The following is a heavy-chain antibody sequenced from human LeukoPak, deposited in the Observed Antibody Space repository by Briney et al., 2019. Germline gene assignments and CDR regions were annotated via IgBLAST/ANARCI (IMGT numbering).Heavy chain of an antibody. V-gene: IGHV3-23*01. D-gene: IGHD3-22*01. CDR2: ISGSGVST. J-gene: IGHJ4*02. CDR1: GFTVSSKY. Sequence: PGGSLRLSCAASGFTVSSKYMSWVRQAPGKGLEWVSAISGSGVSTYYADSVKGRFTISRDNSKNTLYLQMNSLRAEDTAVYYCAKCTGNYDSSGYPNYWGQGTLVTVSS. CDR3: AKCTGNYDSSGYPNY.